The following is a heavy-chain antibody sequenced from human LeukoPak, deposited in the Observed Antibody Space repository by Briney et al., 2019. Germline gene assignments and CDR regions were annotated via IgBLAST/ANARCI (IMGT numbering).Heavy chain of an antibody. Sequence: SGGSLRLSCAASGFAFSSYAMSWVRQAPGKGLEWVSTISGSGGSTYYADSVKGRFTISRDNSKNTLYLQMNSLRAEDTAVYYCARAARTPDAFDIWGQGTMVTVSS. V-gene: IGHV3-23*01. J-gene: IGHJ3*02. CDR3: ARAARTPDAFDI. D-gene: IGHD6-6*01. CDR2: ISGSGGST. CDR1: GFAFSSYA.